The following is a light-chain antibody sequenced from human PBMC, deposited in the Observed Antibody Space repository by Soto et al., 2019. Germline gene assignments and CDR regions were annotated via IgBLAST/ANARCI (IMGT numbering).Light chain of an antibody. CDR3: QQYGSSPIT. Sequence: IVFTQAPGPPSLSPGERATLPRKASQSVSNNYLAWYQQKPGQAPRLLIYGASNRATGIPDRFSGSGSGTDFTLTISRLEPEDFAVYYCQQYGSSPITFGQGTRLEIK. V-gene: IGKV3-20*01. J-gene: IGKJ5*01. CDR1: QSVSNNY. CDR2: GAS.